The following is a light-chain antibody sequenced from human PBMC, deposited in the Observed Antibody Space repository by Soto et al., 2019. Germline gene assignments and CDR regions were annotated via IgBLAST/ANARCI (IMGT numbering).Light chain of an antibody. CDR3: QQRSNWPPLT. CDR1: QSVSSY. Sequence: EIVMTQSPATLSVYPGERATLSCRASQSVSSYLAWYQQKPGQAPRLLIYDASNRATGIPARFSGSGSGTDFTLTISSLEPEDFAVYYCQQRSNWPPLTFGGRSKVDI. J-gene: IGKJ4*01. CDR2: DAS. V-gene: IGKV3-11*01.